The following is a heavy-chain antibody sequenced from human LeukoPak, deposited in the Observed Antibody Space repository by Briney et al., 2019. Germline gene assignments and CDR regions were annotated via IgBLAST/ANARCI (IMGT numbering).Heavy chain of an antibody. CDR3: ASGGSSPLDY. CDR1: GFTFSNYA. D-gene: IGHD2-15*01. J-gene: IGHJ4*02. CDR2: ISAGGGNT. V-gene: IGHV3-23*01. Sequence: GGSLRLSCAASGFTFSNYAMTWVRQAPGKGLEWVAAISAGGGNTYYADFVKGRFTISRDNSKNTLYLQMNSLRAEDTAVYYCASGGSSPLDYWGQGTLVTVSS.